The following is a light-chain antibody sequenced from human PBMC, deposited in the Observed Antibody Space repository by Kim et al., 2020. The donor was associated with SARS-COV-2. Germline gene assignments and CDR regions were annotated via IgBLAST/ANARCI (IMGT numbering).Light chain of an antibody. J-gene: IGLJ3*02. CDR1: SGTITTRY. CDR2: EHD. Sequence: NFMLTQPHSVSQSPGKTVIISCTRSSGTITTRYVRWYQQRPGSAPTTVIYEHDRIPSGVADRCSGSIDYSDNSASLSISGLKTEGEAGYYCQSSDPNSLWVFGGGPQLTV. CDR3: QSSDPNSLWV. V-gene: IGLV6-57*04.